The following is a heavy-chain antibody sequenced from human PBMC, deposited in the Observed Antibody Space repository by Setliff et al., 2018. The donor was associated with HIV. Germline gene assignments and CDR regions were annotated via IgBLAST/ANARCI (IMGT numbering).Heavy chain of an antibody. CDR3: TCGTGWYYFDD. CDR2: INPSGDGA. D-gene: IGHD6-19*01. J-gene: IGHJ4*02. Sequence: AASVKVSCKASGYYYMHWVRQAPGQGLEWMGIINPSGDGADYARKFQGRVTMTKDTSTSTVYMDMKNLAVDDTAVYYCTCGTGWYYFDDWGQGTLVTVSS. CDR1: GYYY. V-gene: IGHV1-46*03.